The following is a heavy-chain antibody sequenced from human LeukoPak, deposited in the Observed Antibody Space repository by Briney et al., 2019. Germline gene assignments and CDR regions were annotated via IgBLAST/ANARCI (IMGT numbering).Heavy chain of an antibody. J-gene: IGHJ5*02. Sequence: SETLSLTCTVSGGSISSYYWSWIRQPAGKGLEWIGRIYTSGSTNYNPSLKSRVTMSVDTSKNQFSLKLSSVTAADTAVYYCASDQFDWLSNWFDPWGQGTLVTVSS. CDR3: ASDQFDWLSNWFDP. V-gene: IGHV4-4*07. CDR2: IYTSGST. D-gene: IGHD3-9*01. CDR1: GGSISSYY.